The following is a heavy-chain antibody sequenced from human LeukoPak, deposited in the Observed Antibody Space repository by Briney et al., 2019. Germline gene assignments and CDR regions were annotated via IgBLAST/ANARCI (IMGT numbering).Heavy chain of an antibody. D-gene: IGHD6-19*01. CDR2: ISYSGSP. J-gene: IGHJ3*02. CDR3: ARKRLMAGRHGACDI. CDR1: GRFISSHY. Sequence: MPAETLSLTCSVSGRFISSHYWRWVRQPPGKGLGWIGYISYSGSPNSNPSCKSRVTTSVDTSKNQFSLKLSSVTSADTAVDYWARKRLMAGRHGACDIWGQGTMVTVSS. V-gene: IGHV4-59*08.